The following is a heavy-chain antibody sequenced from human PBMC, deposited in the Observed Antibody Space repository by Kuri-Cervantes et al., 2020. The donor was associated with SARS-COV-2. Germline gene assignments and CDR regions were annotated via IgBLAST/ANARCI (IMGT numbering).Heavy chain of an antibody. V-gene: IGHV4-39*01. Sequence: SETLSLTCTVSGGSISSSSYYWGWIRQPPGKGLEWIGSIYYSGSTYYNPSLKSRVTISVDTSKNQFSLKLSSVTAADTAVCYCARPLALYYDFWSGYPYDAFDIWGQGTMVTVSS. CDR1: GGSISSSSYY. D-gene: IGHD3-3*01. J-gene: IGHJ3*02. CDR2: IYYSGST. CDR3: ARPLALYYDFWSGYPYDAFDI.